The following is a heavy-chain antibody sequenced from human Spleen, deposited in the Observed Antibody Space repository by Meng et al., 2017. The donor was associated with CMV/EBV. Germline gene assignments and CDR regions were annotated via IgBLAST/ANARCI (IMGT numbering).Heavy chain of an antibody. CDR2: IYTGDSDT. J-gene: IGHJ5*02. Sequence: SGYSFTSYWIAWVRQMPGKGLEWMGIIYTGDSDTTYSPSFQGQVTISADKSTSTAYLQWSSLKASDTAMYYCARQLDTRTWDNWFDPWGQGTLVTVSS. CDR1: GYSFTSYW. D-gene: IGHD2-2*01. V-gene: IGHV5-51*01. CDR3: ARQLDTRTWDNWFDP.